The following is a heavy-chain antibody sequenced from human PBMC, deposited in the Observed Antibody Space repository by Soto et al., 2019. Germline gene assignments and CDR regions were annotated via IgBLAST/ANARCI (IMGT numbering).Heavy chain of an antibody. D-gene: IGHD1-20*01. J-gene: IGHJ4*01. V-gene: IGHV1-3*01. CDR2: INAGNGNT. Sequence: ASVKVSCKASGYTLTSYAIHWVRQAPGQRLEWMGWINAGNGNTKYSQKFQGRVTITRDTSASTAYMELSSLRSEDTAVYYCARGITLPTRLDNWGRGTLVTIGS. CDR1: GYTLTSYA. CDR3: ARGITLPTRLDN.